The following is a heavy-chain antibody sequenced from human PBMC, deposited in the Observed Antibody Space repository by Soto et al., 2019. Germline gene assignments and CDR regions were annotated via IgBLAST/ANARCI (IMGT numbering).Heavy chain of an antibody. J-gene: IGHJ5*02. CDR1: GYTFTSYG. V-gene: IGHV1-18*04. CDR2: ISGNTGNT. CDR3: ARIGYGSGTLFGRAWLDP. D-gene: IGHD3-10*01. Sequence: ASVKVSCKASGYTFTSYGISWVRQAPGQGLEWMGWISGNTGNTKQAHKFQDRVTMTADTSTTTAYMELRSLKSDDTAIYYCARIGYGSGTLFGRAWLDPWGQGTLVTVSS.